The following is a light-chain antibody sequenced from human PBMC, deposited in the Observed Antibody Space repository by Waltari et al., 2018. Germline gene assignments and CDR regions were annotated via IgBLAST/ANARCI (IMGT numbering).Light chain of an antibody. V-gene: IGLV1-44*01. CDR3: AAWDDSRNGPVV. CDR1: TSNIGSNT. Sequence: QSVLTQPPPASGIPGQRVTISCSGSTSNIGSNTVNWYQQFPGTAPKLLIYSDNQRPSGVPDRFSGSKSGTSASLAISGLQSEDEADYYCAAWDDSRNGPVVFGGGTKLTVL. CDR2: SDN. J-gene: IGLJ2*01.